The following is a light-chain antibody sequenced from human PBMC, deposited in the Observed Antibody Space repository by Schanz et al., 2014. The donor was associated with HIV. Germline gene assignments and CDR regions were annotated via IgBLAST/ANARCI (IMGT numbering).Light chain of an antibody. CDR2: DVS. Sequence: QSALTQPASVSGSPGQSITISCTEINSDVGGYNYVSWYQQHPGKAPKLMIYDVSNRPSGVSTRFSGSKSDNTASLTISGLQAEDEADYYCIAYTSDTVLFGGGTKLTVL. CDR3: IAYTSDTVL. V-gene: IGLV2-14*03. J-gene: IGLJ2*01. CDR1: NSDVGGYNY.